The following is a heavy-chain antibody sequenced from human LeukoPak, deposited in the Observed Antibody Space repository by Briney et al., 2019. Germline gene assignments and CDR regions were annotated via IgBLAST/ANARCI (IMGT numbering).Heavy chain of an antibody. J-gene: IGHJ4*02. CDR3: ARGGSTGWYSFDY. Sequence: GGSLRLSCVASGFRFDDYGMSRVRQAPGKGLEWVSGINWNGGSTGYADSVKGRFTISRDNAKSSLYLRMNSLRAEDTALYYCARGGSTGWYSFDYWGQGTLVTVSS. V-gene: IGHV3-20*04. D-gene: IGHD6-19*01. CDR2: INWNGGST. CDR1: GFRFDDYG.